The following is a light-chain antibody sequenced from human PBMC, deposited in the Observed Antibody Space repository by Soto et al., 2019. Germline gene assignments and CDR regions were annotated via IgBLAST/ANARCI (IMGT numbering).Light chain of an antibody. V-gene: IGKV3-20*01. Sequence: EIVFTPSPGTLSLSPGEIATLSCRASHTTSRRYLAWYQQTPGQAPRLLIYGAFTRATGIPDRFSGSWSGTDFTLTIDRLEPEDFAVYYCQRYGSSVPITFGQGTRLEIK. CDR3: QRYGSSVPIT. CDR2: GAF. J-gene: IGKJ5*01. CDR1: HTTSRRY.